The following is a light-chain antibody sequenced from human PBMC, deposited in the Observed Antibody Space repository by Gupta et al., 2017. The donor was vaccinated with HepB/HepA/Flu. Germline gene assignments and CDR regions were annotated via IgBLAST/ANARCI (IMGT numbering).Light chain of an antibody. Sequence: VTSRVTITCRASQNISNYLNWYQQKTGKAPNLLIYATSNLQSGVPSTFSGGGSGTDFTLTISYLQPEDFATYYCQQTHSFPLTFGGGTKVEIK. CDR2: ATS. J-gene: IGKJ4*01. CDR1: QNISNY. V-gene: IGKV1-39*01. CDR3: QQTHSFPLT.